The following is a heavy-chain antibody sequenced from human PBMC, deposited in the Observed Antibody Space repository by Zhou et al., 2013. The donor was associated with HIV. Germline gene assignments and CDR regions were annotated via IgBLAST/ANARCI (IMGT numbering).Heavy chain of an antibody. J-gene: IGHJ3*02. CDR1: GGTFSSYA. V-gene: IGHV1-69*05. D-gene: IGHD4-17*01. CDR2: IIPIFGTA. CDR3: ARDNGYGGNSGLAFDI. Sequence: QVQLVQSGAEVKKPGSSVKVSCKASGGTFSSYAISWVRQAPGQGLEWMGGIIPIFGTANYAQKFQGRVTITTDESTSTAYMELSSLRSEDTAVYYCARDNGYGGNSGLAFDIWGQGTMVTVSS.